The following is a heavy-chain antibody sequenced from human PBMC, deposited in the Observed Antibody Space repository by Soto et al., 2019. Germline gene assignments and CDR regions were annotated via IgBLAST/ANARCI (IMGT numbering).Heavy chain of an antibody. CDR3: ARGEADYCSGGSCYGHYYYGMDV. J-gene: IGHJ6*02. CDR2: INPNSGGT. V-gene: IGHV1-2*04. CDR1: GYTFTGYY. D-gene: IGHD2-15*01. Sequence: ASVKVSCKASGYTFTGYYMHWLLQAPGQGLEWMGWINPNSGGTNYAQKFQGWVTMTRDTSISTAYMELSRLRSDDTAVYYCARGEADYCSGGSCYGHYYYGMDVWGQGTTVTVSS.